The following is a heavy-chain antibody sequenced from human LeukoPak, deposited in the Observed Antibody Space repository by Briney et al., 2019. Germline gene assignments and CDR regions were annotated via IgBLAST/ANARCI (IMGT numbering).Heavy chain of an antibody. D-gene: IGHD2-2*01. J-gene: IGHJ5*02. Sequence: PSETLSPTCTVSGGSITSSSYYWAWIRQPPGKGLEWIGSIYYSGSTYYNPSLKSRVTISADTSKNQFSLKLSSVTAADTAVYYCATLPYCSGTTCEGNWFDPWGQGTLVTVSS. V-gene: IGHV4-39*01. CDR1: GGSITSSSYY. CDR2: IYYSGST. CDR3: ATLPYCSGTTCEGNWFDP.